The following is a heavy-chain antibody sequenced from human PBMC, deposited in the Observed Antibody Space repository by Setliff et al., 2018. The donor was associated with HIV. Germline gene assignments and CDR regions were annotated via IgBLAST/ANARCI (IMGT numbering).Heavy chain of an antibody. Sequence: SETLSLTCTVSGGSISSSSYYWGWIRQPPGKGLEWIGSIYYSGSTYYNPSLKSRVTISVDTSKNQFSLKLSSVTAADTAVYYCARHRFAVEMATITVDYYYMDVWGKGTTVTVSS. V-gene: IGHV4-39*01. CDR1: GGSISSSSYY. CDR2: IYYSGST. CDR3: ARHRFAVEMATITVDYYYMDV. D-gene: IGHD5-12*01. J-gene: IGHJ6*03.